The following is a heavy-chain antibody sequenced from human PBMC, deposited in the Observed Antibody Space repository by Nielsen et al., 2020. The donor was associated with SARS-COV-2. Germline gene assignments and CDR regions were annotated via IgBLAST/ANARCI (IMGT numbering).Heavy chain of an antibody. CDR1: GFTFSSYG. CDR2: ISYDGSNK. V-gene: IGHV3-30*03. J-gene: IGHJ4*02. CDR3: ARSFIAVADHLEYYFDY. D-gene: IGHD6-19*01. Sequence: GESLKISCAASGFTFSSYGMHWVRQAPGKGLEWVAVISYDGSNKYYADSVKGRFTISRDNSKNTLYLQMNSLRAEDTAVYYCARSFIAVADHLEYYFDYWGQGTLVTVSS.